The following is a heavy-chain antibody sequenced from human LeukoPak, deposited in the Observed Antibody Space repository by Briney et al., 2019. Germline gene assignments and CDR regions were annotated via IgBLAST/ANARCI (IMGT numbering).Heavy chain of an antibody. CDR3: AKGLRAVDGNNNYFEY. Sequence: GGSLRLSCAASGFTFSKYGMSWVRQAPGKGLEWVSGISGSGGRTYYADSVKGRFTISRDNSKNTLYLQMSSLRAEDTAVYYCAKGLRAVDGNNNYFEYWGQGTLVTVSS. J-gene: IGHJ4*02. D-gene: IGHD5-24*01. V-gene: IGHV3-23*01. CDR1: GFTFSKYG. CDR2: ISGSGGRT.